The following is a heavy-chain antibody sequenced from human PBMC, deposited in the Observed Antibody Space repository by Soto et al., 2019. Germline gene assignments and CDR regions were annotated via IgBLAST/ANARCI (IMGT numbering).Heavy chain of an antibody. D-gene: IGHD3-22*01. CDR2: INHSGST. Sequence: SETLSLTCAVYGGSFSGYYWSRLRQPPGKGLEWIGEINHSGSTNYNPSLKSRVTISVDTSKDQFSLQLSSLTSEDTAVYYCARDVIGHDNYETIGYYFDHWGQGTLVTVSS. V-gene: IGHV4-34*01. J-gene: IGHJ4*02. CDR1: GGSFSGYY. CDR3: ARDVIGHDNYETIGYYFDH.